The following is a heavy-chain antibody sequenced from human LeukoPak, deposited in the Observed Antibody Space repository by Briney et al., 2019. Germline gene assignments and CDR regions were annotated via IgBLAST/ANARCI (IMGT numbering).Heavy chain of an antibody. CDR2: FLSDGRI. D-gene: IGHD1-26*01. CDR1: GFIFSPYT. V-gene: IGHV3-53*01. Sequence: TGGSLRLSCAASGFIFSPYTMHWVRQAPGKGLEWVSDFLSDGRIYYADSVKGRFTIPKDNSQNTVNLQMDNLRAEDAAIYYCASYRRAYDIWGQGTVVTVAS. J-gene: IGHJ3*02. CDR3: ASYRRAYDI.